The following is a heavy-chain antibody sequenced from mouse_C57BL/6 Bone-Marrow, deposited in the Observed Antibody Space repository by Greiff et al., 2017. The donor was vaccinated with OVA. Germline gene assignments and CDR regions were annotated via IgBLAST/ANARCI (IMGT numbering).Heavy chain of an antibody. CDR2: INYDGSST. Sequence: EVQLVESEGGLVQPGSSMKLSCTASGFTFSDYYMAWVRQVPEKGLEWVANINYDGSSTYYLDSLKSRFIISRDNAKNMLYLHMSSLKSEDTATDYCARDLWYFDVWGTGTTVTVSA. CDR1: GFTFSDYY. J-gene: IGHJ1*03. V-gene: IGHV5-16*01. CDR3: ARDLWYFDV.